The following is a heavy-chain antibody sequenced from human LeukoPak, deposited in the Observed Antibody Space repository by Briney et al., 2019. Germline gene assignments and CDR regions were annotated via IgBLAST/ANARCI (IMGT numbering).Heavy chain of an antibody. CDR3: ARGGIPTGPYYYFYYMDV. J-gene: IGHJ6*03. CDR1: GFTFSRNV. CDR2: ISYDGNNK. Sequence: PGSSLRLSCAASGFTFSRNVMQWVRQAPGKGLEWVALISYDGNNKFYADSVKGRFTISRDNSRNTLYLQMNSLRGEDAAVYSCARGGIPTGPYYYFYYMDVWGKGTAVTVSS. V-gene: IGHV3-30*01. D-gene: IGHD3-10*01.